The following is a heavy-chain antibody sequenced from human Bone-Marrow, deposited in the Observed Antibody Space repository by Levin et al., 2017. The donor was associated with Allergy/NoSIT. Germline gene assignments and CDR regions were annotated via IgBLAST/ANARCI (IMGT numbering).Heavy chain of an antibody. Sequence: AGGSLRLSCVASGFTFSTYTMTWVRQAPGKGLEWVSAISGSGGSTYYTDSVKGRFTISRDNSKNTLYLQMNSLRAEDTAVYYCAKRPGGVDFDYWGQGTLVTVSS. J-gene: IGHJ4*02. D-gene: IGHD4-23*01. V-gene: IGHV3-23*01. CDR2: ISGSGGST. CDR3: AKRPGGVDFDY. CDR1: GFTFSTYT.